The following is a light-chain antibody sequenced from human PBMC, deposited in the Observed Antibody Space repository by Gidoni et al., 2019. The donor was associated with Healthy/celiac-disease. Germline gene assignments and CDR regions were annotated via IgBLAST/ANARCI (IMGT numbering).Light chain of an antibody. J-gene: IGLJ2*01. Sequence: SYELTQPPSVSVSPGQTASITCSGDKLGDKYACWYQQKPGQSPVLVIYQDSKRPSGIPERFSGSNSGNTATLTISGTQAMDEADYCQAWDSSTALFGGGTKLTVL. CDR1: KLGDKY. V-gene: IGLV3-1*01. CDR2: QDS. CDR3: QAWDSSTAL.